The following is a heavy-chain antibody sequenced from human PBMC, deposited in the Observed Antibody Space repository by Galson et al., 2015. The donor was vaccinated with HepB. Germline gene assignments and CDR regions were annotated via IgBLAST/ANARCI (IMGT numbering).Heavy chain of an antibody. Sequence: SLRLSCAASGFTFSGSAIHWVRQASGKGPERVGRIRSRANNYATSYVPSLGGRFTISGDDSKNLAYLHMRRLKTEDTAVYYCARMGDFSGYSSRWGQGTLVTVSS. CDR3: ARMGDFSGYSSR. CDR1: GFTFSGSA. D-gene: IGHD5-12*01. J-gene: IGHJ4*02. V-gene: IGHV3-73*01. CDR2: IRSRANNYAT.